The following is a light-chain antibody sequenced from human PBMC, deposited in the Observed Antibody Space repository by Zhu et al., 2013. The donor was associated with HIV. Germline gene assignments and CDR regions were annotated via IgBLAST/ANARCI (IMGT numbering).Light chain of an antibody. J-gene: IGKJ1*01. CDR1: QSLLHSNGYNY. CDR3: MQGTHWPWT. V-gene: IGKV2-28*01. Sequence: DIVMTQSPLSLPVTPGEPASISCRSGQSLLHSNGYNYLDWYLQKPGQSPQLLIYLGSNRASGVPDRFSGGGSGTDFTLKISRVEAEDVGVYYCMQGTHWPWTFGQGTKVE. CDR2: LGS.